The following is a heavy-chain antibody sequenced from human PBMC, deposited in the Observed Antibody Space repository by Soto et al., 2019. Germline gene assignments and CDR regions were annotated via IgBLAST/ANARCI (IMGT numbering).Heavy chain of an antibody. J-gene: IGHJ2*01. CDR1: GFTLSNFW. Sequence: PGGSLRLSCAASGFTLSNFWMHWVRQVPGKGLVWVSRINDDGSRTKYADSVEGRLTISRDTAKNTLYLQVDSLRVEDTAVYYCVRDHHDYDFWSGNPRGYFDLWGRGTLVTVSS. CDR3: VRDHHDYDFWSGNPRGYFDL. D-gene: IGHD3-3*01. V-gene: IGHV3-74*01. CDR2: INDDGSRT.